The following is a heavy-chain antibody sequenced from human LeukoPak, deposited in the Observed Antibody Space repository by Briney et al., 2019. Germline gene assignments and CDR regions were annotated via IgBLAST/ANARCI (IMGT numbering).Heavy chain of an antibody. J-gene: IGHJ5*02. V-gene: IGHV1-2*04. CDR3: ARHMTTANNWFDP. CDR1: GYTFTGQY. D-gene: IGHD4-17*01. Sequence: ASVKVSCKASGYTFTGQYIHWVRQAPGQGLEWMGWINPNSGGTNYEQKIQGLVIMTKDTSISTAYMELSSLRYDETAVYYCARHMTTANNWFDPWGQGTLVTVSP. CDR2: INPNSGGT.